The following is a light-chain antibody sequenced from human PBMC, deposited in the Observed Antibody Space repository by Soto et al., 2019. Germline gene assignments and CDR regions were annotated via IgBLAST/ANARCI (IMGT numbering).Light chain of an antibody. CDR1: QDISNY. J-gene: IGKJ5*01. Sequence: DIQMTQSPSSLSASVGDRVTITCQASQDISNYLNWYQQKPGQAPKLLIYDASTLQSGVPSRFSASGSGTEFALTISSLEPEDFAVYYCQQRSNWPITFGQGTRLEIK. CDR3: QQRSNWPIT. V-gene: IGKV1-39*01. CDR2: DAS.